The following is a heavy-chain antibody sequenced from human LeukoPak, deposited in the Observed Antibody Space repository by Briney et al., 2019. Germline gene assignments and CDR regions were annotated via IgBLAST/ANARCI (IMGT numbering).Heavy chain of an antibody. J-gene: IGHJ4*02. V-gene: IGHV3-23*01. CDR1: GFTFSSYA. CDR2: ISGSGGST. D-gene: IGHD1-26*01. CDR3: AKAANSGSYSCFDY. Sequence: GGSLRLSCAAPGFTFSSYAMSWGRPAPGKGLGWVPAISGSGGSTYYADSVKGRFTISRDNSKNTLYLQMNSLRAEDTAVYYCAKAANSGSYSCFDYWGQGTLVTVSS.